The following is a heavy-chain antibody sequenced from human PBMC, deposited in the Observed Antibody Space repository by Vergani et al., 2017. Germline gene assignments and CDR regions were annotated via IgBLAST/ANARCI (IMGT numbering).Heavy chain of an antibody. V-gene: IGHV1-46*01. CDR1: GYTFTNYY. J-gene: IGHJ4*02. CDR2: SNPSGGST. CDR3: ARGFSSGWYVDDY. D-gene: IGHD6-19*01. Sequence: QVQLVQSGAEVKKPGASVKVSCKASGYTFTNYYIHWVRQAPGQGLEWMGISNPSGGSTSYAQKFQDRVTLTRDTFANTVYMELSSLRAEDTAVYYCARGFSSGWYVDDYWGQGTLVTVSS.